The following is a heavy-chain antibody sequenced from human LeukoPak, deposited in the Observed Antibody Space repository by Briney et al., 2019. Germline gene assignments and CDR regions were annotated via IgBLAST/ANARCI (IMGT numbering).Heavy chain of an antibody. J-gene: IGHJ3*02. V-gene: IGHV3-23*01. CDR3: AKDPPTVMANAFHI. CDR1: GFTFSSYG. CDR2: INTSGGTT. D-gene: IGHD5-18*01. Sequence: GGSLRLSCAASGFTFSSYGMNWVRQAPGKGLEWVSGINTSGGTTYYADSVKGRFTISRDNSKNTLYLQMNSLRADDTAAYYCAKDPPTVMANAFHIWGQGTMVTVSS.